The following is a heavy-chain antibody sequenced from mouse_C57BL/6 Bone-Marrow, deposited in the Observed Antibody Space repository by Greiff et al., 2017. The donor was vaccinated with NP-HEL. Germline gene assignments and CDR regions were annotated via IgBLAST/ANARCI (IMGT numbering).Heavy chain of an antibody. Sequence: EVQLQQSGAELVRPGASVKLSCTASGFNIKDDYMHWVKQRPEQGLEWIGWIDPENGDTEYASKFQGKATITADTSSNTAYLQLSSLTSEDTAVYYCTTSMITTPYWYFDVWCTGTTVTVSS. CDR1: GFNIKDDY. V-gene: IGHV14-4*01. CDR2: IDPENGDT. CDR3: TTSMITTPYWYFDV. D-gene: IGHD2-4*01. J-gene: IGHJ1*03.